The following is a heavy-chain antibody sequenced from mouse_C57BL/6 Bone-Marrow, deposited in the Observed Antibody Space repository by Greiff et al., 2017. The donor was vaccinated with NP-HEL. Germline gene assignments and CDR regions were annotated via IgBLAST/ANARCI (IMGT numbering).Heavy chain of an antibody. Sequence: EVQLQESGGGLVQPGGSLKLSCAASGFTFSDYGMAWVRQAPRKGPEWVAFISNLAYSIYYADTVTGRFTISRENAKNTLYLEMSSLRSEDTAMYYCARHDYGSGAWFAYWGQGTLVTVSA. CDR1: GFTFSDYG. CDR2: ISNLAYSI. CDR3: ARHDYGSGAWFAY. D-gene: IGHD1-1*01. J-gene: IGHJ3*01. V-gene: IGHV5-15*01.